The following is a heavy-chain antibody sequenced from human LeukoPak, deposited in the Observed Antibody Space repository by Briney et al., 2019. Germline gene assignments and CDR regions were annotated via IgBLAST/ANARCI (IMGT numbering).Heavy chain of an antibody. CDR1: GGSISSYY. V-gene: IGHV4-59*04. CDR2: IYHSGST. Sequence: SETLSLTCTVSGGSISSYYWSWIRQPPGKGLEWIGSIYHSGSTYYNPSLKSRVTISVDTSKNQFSLKLSSVTAADTAVYYCARQSRWLQSYDYWGQGTLVTVSS. D-gene: IGHD5-24*01. J-gene: IGHJ4*02. CDR3: ARQSRWLQSYDY.